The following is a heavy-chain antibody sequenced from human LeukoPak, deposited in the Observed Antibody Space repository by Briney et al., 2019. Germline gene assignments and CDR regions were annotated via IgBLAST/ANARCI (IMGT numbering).Heavy chain of an antibody. D-gene: IGHD2-15*01. CDR2: INHSGST. Sequence: PSETLSLTCAVYGVSFSGYYWSWIRQPPGKGLEWIGEINHSGSTNYNPSLKSRVTISVDTSKNQFSLKLSSVTAADTAVYYCARGYCSGGSCSHFDYWGQGTLVTVSS. V-gene: IGHV4-34*01. CDR3: ARGYCSGGSCSHFDY. CDR1: GVSFSGYY. J-gene: IGHJ4*02.